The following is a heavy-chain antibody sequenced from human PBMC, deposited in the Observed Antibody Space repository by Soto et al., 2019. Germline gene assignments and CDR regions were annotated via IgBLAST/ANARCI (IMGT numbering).Heavy chain of an antibody. V-gene: IGHV4-31*03. D-gene: IGHD2-21*01. CDR1: CSSITSGGYY. J-gene: IGHJ6*02. Sequence: SETLSLTCSVSCSSITSGGYYWNWIRQHPGKGLEWIGCIYYSGTTYYNPSLKSRVTISVDTSKNQFSLKLSSVTAADTAVYYCAASCVGCGGFNYYGMDVWGQGTTVT. CDR2: IYYSGTT. CDR3: AASCVGCGGFNYYGMDV.